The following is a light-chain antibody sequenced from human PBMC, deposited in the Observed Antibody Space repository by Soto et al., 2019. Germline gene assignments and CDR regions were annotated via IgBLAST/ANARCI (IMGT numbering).Light chain of an antibody. Sequence: DIQMTQSPSSLSASVGDRVTITCRASQGIRNELGWYQQKPGKAPKRLIYAASSLQSGVPSRFSGSGYGTEFTLTISSLQPEDFATYYCLQHNSYPRTFGGGTKVEIK. V-gene: IGKV1-17*01. CDR3: LQHNSYPRT. CDR1: QGIRNE. J-gene: IGKJ4*01. CDR2: AAS.